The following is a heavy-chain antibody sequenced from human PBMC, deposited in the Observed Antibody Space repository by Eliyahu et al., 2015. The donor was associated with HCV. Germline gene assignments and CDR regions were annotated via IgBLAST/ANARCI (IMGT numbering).Heavy chain of an antibody. J-gene: IGHJ2*01. V-gene: IGHV2-70*15. CDR3: ARSRKAWYFDL. CDR2: IDXDDDK. Sequence: QVTLRESGPALVKPTQTLTLTCTFSGFSLSTSGMCVSWXRQXPGKALEWLARIDXDDDKYYSTSLKTRLTISKDTSKNQVVLTMTNMDPVDTATYYCARSRKAWYFDLWGRGTLVTVSS. CDR1: GFSLSTSGMC.